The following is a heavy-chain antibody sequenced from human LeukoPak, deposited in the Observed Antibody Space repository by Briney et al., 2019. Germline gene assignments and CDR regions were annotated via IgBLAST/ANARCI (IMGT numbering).Heavy chain of an antibody. CDR3: ARGIAFDI. J-gene: IGHJ3*02. CDR2: INHSGST. Sequence: SETLSLTCAVYGGSFSGYYWSWIRQPPGKGLEWIGEINHSGSTNYNPSLKSRVTVSVDTSKNQFSLKLSSVTAADTAVYYCARGIAFDIWGQWTMVTVSS. V-gene: IGHV4-34*01. CDR1: GGSFSGYY.